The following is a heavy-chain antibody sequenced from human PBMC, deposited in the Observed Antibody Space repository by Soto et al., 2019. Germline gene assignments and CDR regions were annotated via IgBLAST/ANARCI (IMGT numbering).Heavy chain of an antibody. V-gene: IGHV2-26*01. D-gene: IGHD3-10*01. J-gene: IGHJ6*03. CDR1: GFSLSNARMG. CDR2: IFSNDEK. Sequence: QVTLKESGPVLVKPTETLTLTCTVSGFSLSNARMGVSWIRQPPGKALEWLAHIFSNDEKSYSTSLKSRLTISKDTSKSQVVLTMTNMDPVDTATYYCARILGSMVRETYYMDVWGKGTTVTVSS. CDR3: ARILGSMVRETYYMDV.